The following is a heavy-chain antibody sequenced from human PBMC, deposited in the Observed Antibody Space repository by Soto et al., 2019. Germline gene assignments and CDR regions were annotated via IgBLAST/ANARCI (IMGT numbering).Heavy chain of an antibody. CDR2: IYYSGST. CDR3: ARHRLTGEGDAFDI. D-gene: IGHD7-27*01. V-gene: IGHV4-39*01. Sequence: SETLSLTCTVSGGSISSSSYYWGWIRQPPGKGLEWIGSIYYSGSTYYNPSLKTRFTISVDTSKDQFSLKLSSVTAADTAVYYCARHRLTGEGDAFDIWGQGTMVTVSS. CDR1: GGSISSSSYY. J-gene: IGHJ3*02.